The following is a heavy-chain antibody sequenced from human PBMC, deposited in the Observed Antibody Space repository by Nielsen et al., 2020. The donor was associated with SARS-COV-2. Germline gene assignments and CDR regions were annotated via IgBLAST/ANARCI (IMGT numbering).Heavy chain of an antibody. CDR3: AREFAAKIYYYGMDV. CDR2: IKQDGSEK. J-gene: IGHJ6*02. Sequence: GESLKISCAASGFTFSSYWMSWVRQAPGKGLEWVANIKQDGSEKYYVDSVKGRFTISRDNAKNSLYLQMNSLRAEDTAVYYCAREFAAKIYYYGMDVWGQGTTVTVSS. V-gene: IGHV3-7*03. CDR1: GFTFSSYW. D-gene: IGHD5-18*01.